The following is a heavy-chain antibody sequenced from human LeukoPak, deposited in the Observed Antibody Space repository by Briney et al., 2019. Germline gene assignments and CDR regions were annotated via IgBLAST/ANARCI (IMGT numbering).Heavy chain of an antibody. Sequence: GRSLRLSCVASGFTFSSYAMHWVRQAPGKGLEWVAVISYDGSNKYHADSVKGRFTISRDNSKNTLYLQMNSLRAEDTAVYYCARVGYSGYGGTSPPDYWGQGTLVTVSS. CDR2: ISYDGSNK. CDR3: ARVGYSGYGGTSPPDY. V-gene: IGHV3-30*04. CDR1: GFTFSSYA. D-gene: IGHD5-12*01. J-gene: IGHJ4*02.